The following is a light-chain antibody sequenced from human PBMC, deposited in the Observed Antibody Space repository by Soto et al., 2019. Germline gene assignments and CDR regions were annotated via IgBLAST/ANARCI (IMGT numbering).Light chain of an antibody. J-gene: IGKJ1*01. Sequence: DIRMTQSPSTLSASVGDRVTITCRASQSISSWLAWYQQKPGKAPKLLIYDASSLESGVPSRFSGSGSGTEFTLTIRSLQPDDFATYYCQQYNSYSPWTFGQGTKVEIK. CDR3: QQYNSYSPWT. V-gene: IGKV1-5*01. CDR2: DAS. CDR1: QSISSW.